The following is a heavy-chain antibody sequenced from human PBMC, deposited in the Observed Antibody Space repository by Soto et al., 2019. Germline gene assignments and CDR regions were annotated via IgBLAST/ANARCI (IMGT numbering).Heavy chain of an antibody. Sequence: EVQLLESGGGLVQPGGSLRLSCAASGVTLSDYAMTWVRQAPGKGLEWVSTISATGGTSYYADSVKGRFTISRDNSKQMVYLQMSSLRSRDTPVYYCAKDLPLQELGDYYYYFMDVWGKGTTVTVSS. J-gene: IGHJ6*03. V-gene: IGHV3-23*01. D-gene: IGHD6-13*01. CDR2: ISATGGTS. CDR1: GVTLSDYA. CDR3: AKDLPLQELGDYYYYFMDV.